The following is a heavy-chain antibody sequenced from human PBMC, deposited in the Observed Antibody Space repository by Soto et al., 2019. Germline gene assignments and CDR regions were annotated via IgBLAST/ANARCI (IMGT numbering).Heavy chain of an antibody. J-gene: IGHJ6*02. Sequence: PGGSLRLSCAASGFTFSSYSMNWVRQAPGKGLEWVSSISSSSSYIYYADSVKGRFTISRDNAKNSLYLQMNSLRAEDTAVYYCAREGGCSSTSCYPPIGGMDVWGQGTTVTVSS. CDR3: AREGGCSSTSCYPPIGGMDV. CDR1: GFTFSSYS. D-gene: IGHD2-2*01. V-gene: IGHV3-21*01. CDR2: ISSSSSYI.